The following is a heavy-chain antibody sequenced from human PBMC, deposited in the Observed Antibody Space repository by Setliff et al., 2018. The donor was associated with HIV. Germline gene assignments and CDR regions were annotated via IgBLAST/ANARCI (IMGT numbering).Heavy chain of an antibody. Sequence: GGSLRLSCGASGFTFSRYGMIWVRQAPGKGLEWVSGISGSGASTYYADSVKGRFTISRDNSKNKLYLQMNSLRAEDTAVYYCAREELVGGFDYWGQGTLVTVSS. V-gene: IGHV3-23*01. D-gene: IGHD6-13*01. CDR3: AREELVGGFDY. CDR2: ISGSGAST. J-gene: IGHJ4*02. CDR1: GFTFSRYG.